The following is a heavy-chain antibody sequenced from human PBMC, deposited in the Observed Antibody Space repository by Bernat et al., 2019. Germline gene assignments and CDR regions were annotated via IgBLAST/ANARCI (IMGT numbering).Heavy chain of an antibody. CDR2: IWYDGTNN. J-gene: IGHJ3*01. D-gene: IGHD3-22*01. CDR3: AREGTSGSYYDSSGNHGGAFDF. CDR1: GFTFSRYH. Sequence: QVQLVESGGGVVQPGRPLRLSCAASGFTFSRYHMHWVRQAPGKGLEWVAVIWYDGTNNFYADSVKGRFTISRDNSKNTLYLQMNSLRAEDTAVYYCAREGTSGSYYDSSGNHGGAFDFWGQGTMVTVSS. V-gene: IGHV3-33*01.